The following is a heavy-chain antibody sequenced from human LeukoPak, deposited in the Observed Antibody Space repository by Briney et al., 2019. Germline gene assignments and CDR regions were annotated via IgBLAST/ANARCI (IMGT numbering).Heavy chain of an antibody. J-gene: IGHJ6*02. D-gene: IGHD3-3*01. CDR3: ARDNGFDFPFYYGMDV. V-gene: IGHV3-33*08. Sequence: GGSLRLSCAASGFTFSSYAMHWVRQAPGKGLEWVAVIWYDGSNKYYADSVKGRFTISRDNSKNTLYLQMNSLRAEDTAVYYCARDNGFDFPFYYGMDVWGQGTTVTVSS. CDR1: GFTFSSYA. CDR2: IWYDGSNK.